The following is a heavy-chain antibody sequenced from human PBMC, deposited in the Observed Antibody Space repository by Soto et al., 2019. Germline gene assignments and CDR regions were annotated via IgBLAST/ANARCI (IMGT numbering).Heavy chain of an antibody. CDR1: GYSLRSNY. Sequence: QVQLVQSGAEVKKPGASVKVSCKASGYSLRSNYVHWVRQAPGQGLEWVGWINPNSSGTVYAQKFQGRVSMTRDASLTTAYMQLNRLTSDDTAVYYYARDRIVDGPDNYGMDVWCQVTTVTVSS. D-gene: IGHD6-6*01. V-gene: IGHV1-2*02. J-gene: IGHJ6*02. CDR2: INPNSSGT. CDR3: ARDRIVDGPDNYGMDV.